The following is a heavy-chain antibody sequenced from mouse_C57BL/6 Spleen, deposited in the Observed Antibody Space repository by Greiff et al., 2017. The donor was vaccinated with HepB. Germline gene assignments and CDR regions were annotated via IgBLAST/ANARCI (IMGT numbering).Heavy chain of an antibody. CDR1: GFSFNTYA. V-gene: IGHV10-1*01. D-gene: IGHD1-1*01. CDR3: VRHYYGSSSYAMDY. CDR2: IRSKSNNYAT. J-gene: IGHJ4*01. Sequence: EVKLMESGGGLVQPKGSLKLSCAASGFSFNTYAMNWVRQAPGKGLEWVARIRSKSNNYATYYADSVKDRFTISRDDSESMLYLQMNNFKTEDTAMYYCVRHYYGSSSYAMDYWGQGTSVTVSS.